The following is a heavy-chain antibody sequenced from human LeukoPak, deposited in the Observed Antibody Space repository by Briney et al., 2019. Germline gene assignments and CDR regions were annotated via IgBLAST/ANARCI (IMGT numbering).Heavy chain of an antibody. CDR3: ASHFGSYYGY. CDR2: INGGNGNT. Sequence: ASVKVSCKASGYTFTSYAIHWVRQAPGQRLEWMGWINGGNGNTKSSQQLQGRVTFTRDTSASTAYMELSSLRSEDTAMYYCASHFGSYYGYWGQGTLVTVSS. J-gene: IGHJ4*02. CDR1: GYTFTSYA. V-gene: IGHV1-3*01. D-gene: IGHD1-26*01.